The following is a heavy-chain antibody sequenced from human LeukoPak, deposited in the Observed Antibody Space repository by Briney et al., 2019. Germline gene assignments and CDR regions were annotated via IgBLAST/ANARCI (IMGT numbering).Heavy chain of an antibody. CDR3: ARGYCSSTSCYFDY. Sequence: GGSLRLSCAASGFTFDDYGMSWVRQAPGKGLEWVSGINWNGGSTGYADSVKGRFTISRDNAKNSLYLQMNSLRAEDTALYYCARGYCSSTSCYFDYWSQGTLVTVSS. V-gene: IGHV3-20*04. J-gene: IGHJ4*02. CDR1: GFTFDDYG. CDR2: INWNGGST. D-gene: IGHD2-2*01.